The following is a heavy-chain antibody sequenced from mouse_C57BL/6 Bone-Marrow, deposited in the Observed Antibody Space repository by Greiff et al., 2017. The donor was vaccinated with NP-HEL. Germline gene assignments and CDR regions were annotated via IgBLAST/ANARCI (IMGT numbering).Heavy chain of an antibody. Sequence: QVQLQQSGAELVRPGTSVKLSCKASGYTFTSYWMHWVKQRPGQGLEWIGVIDPSDSYTNYNQKFKGKATLTVDTSSSTAYMQLSSLTSEDSAVYYCASTTVKAYWGQGTLVTVSA. D-gene: IGHD1-1*01. V-gene: IGHV1-59*01. CDR2: IDPSDSYT. CDR3: ASTTVKAY. CDR1: GYTFTSYW. J-gene: IGHJ3*01.